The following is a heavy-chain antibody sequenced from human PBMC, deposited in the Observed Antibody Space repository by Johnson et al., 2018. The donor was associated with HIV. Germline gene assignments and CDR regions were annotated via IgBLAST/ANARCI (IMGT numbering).Heavy chain of an antibody. D-gene: IGHD3-10*01. CDR2: IRSKANTYAT. J-gene: IGHJ3*02. CDR3: PQTGLRGEDAFDI. V-gene: IGHV3-73*02. Sequence: DVQVVESGGGLVQPGGSLKLSCAASGFTFSGSAMHWVRQASGKGLEWVGRIRSKANTYATAYAASVTGRFTISRDDSKNTAYLQMNSLKTEDTAVYDCPQTGLRGEDAFDIWGQGTMVTVSS. CDR1: GFTFSGSA.